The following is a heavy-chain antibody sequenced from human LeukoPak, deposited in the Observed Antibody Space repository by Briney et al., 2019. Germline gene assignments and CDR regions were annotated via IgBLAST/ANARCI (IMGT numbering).Heavy chain of an antibody. Sequence: PGGSLRLSCAASGFTFSSYDMNWVRQAPGKGLEWVGFIRSKNYGGTTEYAASVKGRFTISRDDSRSIAYLQMNSLKTEDTAVYYCTRVIVATKDYWGQGTLVTVSS. CDR2: IRSKNYGGTT. D-gene: IGHD5-12*01. J-gene: IGHJ4*02. CDR1: GFTFSSYD. CDR3: TRVIVATKDY. V-gene: IGHV3-49*04.